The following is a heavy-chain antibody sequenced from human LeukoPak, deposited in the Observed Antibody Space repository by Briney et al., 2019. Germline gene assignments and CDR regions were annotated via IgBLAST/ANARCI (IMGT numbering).Heavy chain of an antibody. CDR1: GFTFSSYG. CDR3: AKYFPTTFYFDY. D-gene: IGHD1-26*01. V-gene: IGHV3-9*01. CDR2: ISWNSGII. J-gene: IGHJ4*02. Sequence: GGSLRLSCAASGFTFSSYGMHWVRQAPGKGLEWVSGISWNSGIIAYADSVKGRFTISRDNTKNSLYLQMNSLRAEDTALYYCAKYFPTTFYFDYWGQGTLVTVSS.